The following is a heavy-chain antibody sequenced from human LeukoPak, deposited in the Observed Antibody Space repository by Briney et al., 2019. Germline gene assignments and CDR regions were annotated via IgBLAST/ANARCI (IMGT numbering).Heavy chain of an antibody. CDR1: GFSLSSFE. J-gene: IGHJ5*02. CDR2: IDNDGWAT. D-gene: IGHD2-2*03. Sequence: LPGGSLRLSCAASGFSLSSFEMSWVRQAPGKGLEWIAYIDNDGWATSYYADSVKGRFTITRDDAKSLLYLQMDSLTVEDTAVYYCARDLIGWSLDPWGQGTLVTVSS. CDR3: ARDLIGWSLDP. V-gene: IGHV3-48*03.